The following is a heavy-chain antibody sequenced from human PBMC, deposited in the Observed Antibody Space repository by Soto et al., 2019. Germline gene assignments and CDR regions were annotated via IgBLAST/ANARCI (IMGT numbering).Heavy chain of an antibody. CDR3: ARDSGPNAG. CDR1: ADTFSSFP. V-gene: IGHV1-69*04. CDR2: IIPILDIA. D-gene: IGHD6-25*01. Sequence: QVQLVQSGAEVREPGSSVKVSCKASADTFSSFPLNWVRQAPGQGLEWMGRIIPILDIANYAQSFQGRVTITADKSTRTSYMELSSLRSEDTAVYYCARDSGPNAGWGQGTLVIVSS. J-gene: IGHJ4*02.